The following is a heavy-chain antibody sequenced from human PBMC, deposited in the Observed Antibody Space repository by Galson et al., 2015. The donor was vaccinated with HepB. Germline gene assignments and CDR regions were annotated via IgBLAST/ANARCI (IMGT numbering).Heavy chain of an antibody. J-gene: IGHJ4*02. CDR1: GYTFTSYA. CDR3: ARDTLYYYDSSGYYY. V-gene: IGHV1-18*01. D-gene: IGHD3-22*01. Sequence: SVKVSCQASGYTFTSYAISWVRQAPGQGLEWMGWISAYNGNTNYAQKLQGRVTMTTDTSTSTAYMELRSLRSDDTAVYYCARDTLYYYDSSGYYYWGQGTLVTVSS. CDR2: ISAYNGNT.